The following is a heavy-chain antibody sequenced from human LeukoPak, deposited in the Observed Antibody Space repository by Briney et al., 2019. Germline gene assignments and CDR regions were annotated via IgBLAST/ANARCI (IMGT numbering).Heavy chain of an antibody. Sequence: SETPSLTCTVSGGSISSSTYYWGWIRQSPGKGLEWIGSVHYSGGSYYSPSLKSRVTISLNTSKNQFSLKLSSVTAADTAVYYCARVTPAGGWLGYFDYWGQGTLVTVSS. CDR1: GGSISSSTYY. V-gene: IGHV4-39*07. CDR3: ARVTPAGGWLGYFDY. J-gene: IGHJ4*02. D-gene: IGHD6-19*01. CDR2: VHYSGGS.